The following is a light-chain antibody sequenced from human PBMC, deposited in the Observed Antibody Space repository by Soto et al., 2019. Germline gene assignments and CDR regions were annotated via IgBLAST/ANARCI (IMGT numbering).Light chain of an antibody. J-gene: IGKJ2*01. Sequence: DIQMTQSPSTLYASSGDRVTITCRASPSTSTGWSWYQQKPGRAPKALMYKPSNLESVDPSRFSGTGSGTKVTATSSNLQHDVYATYYCQQYNCYPYTFGQVTKLEIK. CDR2: KPS. CDR3: QQYNCYPYT. V-gene: IGKV1-5*03. CDR1: PSTSTG.